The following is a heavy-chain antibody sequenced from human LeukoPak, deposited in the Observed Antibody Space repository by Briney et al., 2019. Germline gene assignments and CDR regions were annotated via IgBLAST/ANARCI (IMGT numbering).Heavy chain of an antibody. D-gene: IGHD3-10*01. J-gene: IGHJ6*02. CDR3: ARDHAVGVNDYGMDV. CDR1: GFTVSTYY. V-gene: IGHV3-66*01. Sequence: GGSLRLSCAVSGFTVSTYYMSWVRQAPGKGLEWVSIVYSGGSTYYADSVRGRFTIFRDNSKNTLYLQMNSLRVEDTAVYYCARDHAVGVNDYGMDVWGQGTMVTVSS. CDR2: VYSGGST.